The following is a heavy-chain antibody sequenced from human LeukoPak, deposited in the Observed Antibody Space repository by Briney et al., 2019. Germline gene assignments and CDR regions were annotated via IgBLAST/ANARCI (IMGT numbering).Heavy chain of an antibody. CDR2: INPSGGST. V-gene: IGHV1-46*01. D-gene: IGHD2-21*01. CDR1: GYTFASYY. CDR3: ARDTISTIDY. J-gene: IGHJ4*02. Sequence: GASVNVSCKASGYTFASYYMHWVRQAPGQGLEWMGIINPSGGSTSYAQKFQGRVTMTRDTSTSTVYMELSSLRSEDTAVYYCARDTISTIDYWGQGTLVTVSS.